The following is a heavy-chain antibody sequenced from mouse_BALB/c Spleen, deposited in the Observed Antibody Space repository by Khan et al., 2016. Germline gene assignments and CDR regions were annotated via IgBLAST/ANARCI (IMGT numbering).Heavy chain of an antibody. J-gene: IGHJ1*01. CDR3: ALWLRRSGYFDV. V-gene: IGHV14-3*02. Sequence: VQLQQSGAELVKPGASVKLSCTASGFNIKDTYMHWVKQRPEQGLEWIGRIDPANGNTKYDPKFQGKATITADTSSNTAYLQLSSLTSEDTAVYYCALWLRRSGYFDVWGAGTTVTVSS. CDR1: GFNIKDTY. D-gene: IGHD2-2*01. CDR2: IDPANGNT.